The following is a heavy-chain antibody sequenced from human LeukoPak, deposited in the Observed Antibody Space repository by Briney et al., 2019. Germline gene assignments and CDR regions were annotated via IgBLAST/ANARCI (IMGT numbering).Heavy chain of an antibody. CDR2: INPNSGAP. D-gene: IGHD4-23*01. CDR3: ASRAGGNSDFDY. Sequence: ASVKVSCKASGYTFTGDYMHWVRQAPGQGLEWMGWINPNSGAPNYAQKFQGRVTMTRGTSISTAYMELSRLRSDDTAVYYCASRAGGNSDFDYWGQGTLVTVSS. V-gene: IGHV1-2*02. J-gene: IGHJ4*02. CDR1: GYTFTGDY.